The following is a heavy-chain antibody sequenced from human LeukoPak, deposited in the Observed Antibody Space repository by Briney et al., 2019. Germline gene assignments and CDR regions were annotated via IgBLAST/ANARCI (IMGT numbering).Heavy chain of an antibody. D-gene: IGHD3-10*02. CDR1: GFTFSRYE. V-gene: IGHV3-48*03. CDR3: ARDDVLSLGISFDL. CDR2: ISSSGSSI. Sequence: GGSLRLSCAASGFTFSRYEMNWVRQAPGKGLEWVSYISSSGSSIYYADSVEGRFTISRDNAKNSLYLQMNSLRAGDTAVYYCARDDVLSLGISFDLWGRGTLVTVSS. J-gene: IGHJ2*01.